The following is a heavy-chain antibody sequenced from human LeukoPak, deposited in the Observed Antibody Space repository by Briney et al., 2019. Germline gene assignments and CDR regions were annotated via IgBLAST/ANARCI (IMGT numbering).Heavy chain of an antibody. J-gene: IGHJ5*02. CDR1: GFTFSSYA. D-gene: IGHD4-17*01. V-gene: IGHV3-21*01. Sequence: PGGSLRLSCAASGFTFSSYAMSWVRQAPGKGLEWVSSISTSSSYIYYADSVKGRFTSSRDNAKNSLYLQMNSLRAEDTAVYYCARDSATVTSTSSWFDPWGQGTLVTVSS. CDR2: ISTSSSYI. CDR3: ARDSATVTSTSSWFDP.